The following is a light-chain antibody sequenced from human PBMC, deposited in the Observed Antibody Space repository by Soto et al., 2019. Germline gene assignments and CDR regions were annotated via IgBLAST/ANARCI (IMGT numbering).Light chain of an antibody. CDR2: GAS. CDR1: QSVSSSY. CDR3: QQYGGSPGCT. J-gene: IGKJ2*02. Sequence: EIVLTQSPGTLSLSPGERATLSCRASQSVSSSYLAWYQQKPGQAPRLLIYGASSRATGIPDRFSGSGSGTDLTLTISGLEPEDFAVYYCQQYGGSPGCTFGQGTKLEIK. V-gene: IGKV3-20*01.